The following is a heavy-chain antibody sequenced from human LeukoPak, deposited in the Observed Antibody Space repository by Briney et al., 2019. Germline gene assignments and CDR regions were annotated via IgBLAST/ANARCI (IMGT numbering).Heavy chain of an antibody. Sequence: GGSLRLSCAASGLTFRTYSMNWVRQAPGKGLEWVSYISSGGSTIYYADSVKGRFTTSRDNAKNSLYLQMNSLRAEDTAMYYCARDTYGSGNYYNAPLDYWGQGTLVTVSS. CDR1: GLTFRTYS. V-gene: IGHV3-48*01. CDR2: ISSGGSTI. CDR3: ARDTYGSGNYYNAPLDY. J-gene: IGHJ4*02. D-gene: IGHD3-10*01.